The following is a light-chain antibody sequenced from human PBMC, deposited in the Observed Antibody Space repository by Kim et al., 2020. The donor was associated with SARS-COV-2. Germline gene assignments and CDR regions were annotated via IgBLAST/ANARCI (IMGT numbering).Light chain of an antibody. CDR3: ATWDDSLNGWV. V-gene: IGLV1-44*01. CDR1: SSNIGRNS. CDR2: GDE. J-gene: IGLJ3*02. Sequence: QSVLTQPPSASGTPGQRVTISCSGSSSNIGRNSVKWYQQVPGTAPRLLIYGDERRPSGVSDRFSGSKSGTSASLAISGPQSEDEADYYCATWDDSLNGWVFGGGTQLTVL.